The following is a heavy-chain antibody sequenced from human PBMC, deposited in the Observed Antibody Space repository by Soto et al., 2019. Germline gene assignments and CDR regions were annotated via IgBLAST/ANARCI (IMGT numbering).Heavy chain of an antibody. D-gene: IGHD4-4*01. CDR2: ISGSGGST. CDR1: GFTFSSYA. Sequence: GGSLRLSCAASGFTFSSYAMGWVRQAPGKGLEWVSSISGSGGSTYYADSVKGRFIISRDSSKNTMYLQMNSLRVEDTAVYYCAKGLGSKSRYYFDYWAQGTLVTVSS. V-gene: IGHV3-23*01. CDR3: AKGLGSKSRYYFDY. J-gene: IGHJ4*02.